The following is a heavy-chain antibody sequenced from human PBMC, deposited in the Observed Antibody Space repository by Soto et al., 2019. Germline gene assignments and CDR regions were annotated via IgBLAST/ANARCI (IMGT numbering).Heavy chain of an antibody. CDR2: ISAYNGNT. D-gene: IGHD3-10*01. Sequence: ASVKVSCKASGYTFTSYGISWVRQAPGQGLEWMGWISAYNGNTNYAQKLQGRVTMTTDTSTSTAYMELRSLRSDDTAAYYCARRFGYYGSGSYYPEYWGQGSLVTVSS. J-gene: IGHJ4*02. CDR3: ARRFGYYGSGSYYPEY. V-gene: IGHV1-18*01. CDR1: GYTFTSYG.